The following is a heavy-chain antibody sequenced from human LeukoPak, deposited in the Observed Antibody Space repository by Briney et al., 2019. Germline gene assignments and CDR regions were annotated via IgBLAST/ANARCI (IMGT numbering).Heavy chain of an antibody. D-gene: IGHD2-2*01. Sequence: SETLSLTCAVYGGPFSGYYWSWIRQPPGKGLEWIGEINHSGSTNYNPSLKSRVTISVDTSKNRFSLKLSSVTAADTAVYYCVRFVVVVPAAMSALSYYYGMDVWGQGTTVTVSS. CDR2: INHSGST. CDR3: VRFVVVVPAAMSALSYYYGMDV. CDR1: GGPFSGYY. J-gene: IGHJ6*02. V-gene: IGHV4-34*01.